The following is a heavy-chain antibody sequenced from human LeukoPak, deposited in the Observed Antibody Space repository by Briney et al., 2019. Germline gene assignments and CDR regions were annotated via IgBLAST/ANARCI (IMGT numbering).Heavy chain of an antibody. Sequence: SETLSLTCTVSGGSTSSYYWGWIRQPPGKGLEWIGSIYYSGSTYYNPSLKSRVTISVDTSKNQFSLKLSSVTAADTAVYYCARFVIAASPDAFDIWGQGTMVTVSS. CDR3: ARFVIAASPDAFDI. J-gene: IGHJ3*02. CDR2: IYYSGST. CDR1: GGSTSSYY. D-gene: IGHD6-13*01. V-gene: IGHV4-39*01.